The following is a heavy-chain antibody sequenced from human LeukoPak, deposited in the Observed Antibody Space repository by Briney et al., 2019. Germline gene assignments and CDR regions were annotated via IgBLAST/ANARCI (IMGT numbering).Heavy chain of an antibody. Sequence: QPGGSLRLSCSASGFTFSNYAMYWVRQAPGKGLEWVAYIRSSGSPIYYADSVKGRFTISRDNAKNSLYLQMNSLRAEDTAVYYCASSPLYYYDSTGYYFDYWGQGILVTVSS. CDR3: ASSPLYYYDSTGYYFDY. J-gene: IGHJ4*02. CDR2: IRSSGSPI. CDR1: GFTFSNYA. D-gene: IGHD3-22*01. V-gene: IGHV3-48*01.